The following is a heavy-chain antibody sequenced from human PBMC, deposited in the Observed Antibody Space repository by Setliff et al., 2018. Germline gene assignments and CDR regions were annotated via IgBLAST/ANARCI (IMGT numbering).Heavy chain of an antibody. CDR1: GGSFSGYY. D-gene: IGHD3-10*01. CDR3: ARGKGSWVLLRWFDP. CDR2: INHSGST. V-gene: IGHV4-34*01. J-gene: IGHJ5*02. Sequence: SGTLSLTCAVYGGSFSGYYWTWIRQPPGKGLEWIGEINHSGSTNYNPSLKSRVTITVDTSKNQFSLKLSSVTAADTAVYYCARGKGSWVLLRWFDPWGQGTLVTVSS.